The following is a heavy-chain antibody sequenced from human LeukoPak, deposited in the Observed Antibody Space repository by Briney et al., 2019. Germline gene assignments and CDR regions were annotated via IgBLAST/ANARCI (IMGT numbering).Heavy chain of an antibody. Sequence: SETLSLTCTVSGGSISSGDYYWSWIRQPPGKGLEWIGYIYYSGSTYYNPSLKSRVTISVDTSKNQFSLKLSSVTAADTAVYYCARAYPYYDYARGSGYFQHWARAPWSPSPQ. CDR3: ARAYPYYDYARGSGYFQH. CDR2: IYYSGST. V-gene: IGHV4-30-4*08. J-gene: IGHJ1*01. D-gene: IGHD3-16*01. CDR1: GGSISSGDYY.